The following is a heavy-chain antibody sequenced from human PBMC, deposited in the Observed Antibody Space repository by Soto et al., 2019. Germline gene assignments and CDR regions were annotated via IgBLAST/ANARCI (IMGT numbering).Heavy chain of an antibody. CDR3: ATSPLASAIVPRGGFDP. CDR1: GGTFGNYA. CDR2: IIPISGIA. J-gene: IGHJ5*02. D-gene: IGHD2-2*02. Sequence: QVQLVQSGAEVKKPGSSVKVSCKVSGGTFGNYAISWIRQAPGQGLEWVGGIIPISGIANYPQKLQGRVRITADTSTTTAYLDLRTLRFDYTAVYFCATSPLASAIVPRGGFDPWGQGTPVTVSA. V-gene: IGHV1-69*17.